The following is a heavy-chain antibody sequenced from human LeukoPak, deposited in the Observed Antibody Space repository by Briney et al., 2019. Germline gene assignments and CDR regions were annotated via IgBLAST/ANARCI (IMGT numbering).Heavy chain of an antibody. Sequence: ASVKVSCKAYGYTFTSYDINWVRQATGQGLEWMGWMNPNSGNTGYAQKFQGRITMTRNTSISTAYMELSSLTSEDTAVYYCARIAAAGNRRLNYWGQGTLVTVSS. CDR1: GYTFTSYD. CDR2: MNPNSGNT. J-gene: IGHJ4*02. CDR3: ARIAAAGNRRLNY. D-gene: IGHD6-13*01. V-gene: IGHV1-8*01.